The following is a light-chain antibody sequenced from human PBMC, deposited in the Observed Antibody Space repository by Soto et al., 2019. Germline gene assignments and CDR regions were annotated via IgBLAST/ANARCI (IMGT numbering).Light chain of an antibody. CDR1: QDIGVR. Sequence: DIQMTQSPSTLSGSVGDRVTITCLASQDIGVRLAWFQQKPGKAPKYLIQSASSLQSGVPSTFSGSGSGTDFTLTVNSLHPEDFATYYCLQVYNFPRTFGQGTKVDIK. CDR3: LQVYNFPRT. J-gene: IGKJ1*01. CDR2: SAS. V-gene: IGKV1-12*01.